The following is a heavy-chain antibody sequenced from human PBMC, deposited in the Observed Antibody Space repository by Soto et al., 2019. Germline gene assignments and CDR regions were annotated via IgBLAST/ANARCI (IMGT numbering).Heavy chain of an antibody. Sequence: GGSLRLSCAASGFTFSSYGMHWVRQAPGKGLEWVAVIWYDGSNKYYADSVKGRFTISRDNSKNTPYLQMNSLRAEDTAVYYCARDLDEAAGAYDYWGQGTLVTVSS. J-gene: IGHJ4*02. CDR3: ARDLDEAAGAYDY. D-gene: IGHD3-3*01. CDR1: GFTFSSYG. CDR2: IWYDGSNK. V-gene: IGHV3-33*01.